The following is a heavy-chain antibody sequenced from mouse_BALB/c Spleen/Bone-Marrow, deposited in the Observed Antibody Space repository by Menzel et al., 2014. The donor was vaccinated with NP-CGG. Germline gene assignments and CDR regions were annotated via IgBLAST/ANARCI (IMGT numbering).Heavy chain of an antibody. CDR2: IDPANDDT. V-gene: IGHV14-3*02. CDR1: GFNIKDTY. J-gene: IGHJ4*01. Sequence: EVQLQQSGAELVKPGASVKLSCSASGFNIKDTYMHWVKQRPEQGLEWIGRIDPANDDTKYDPKFQGKATITADTSSNTAYLQLSSLTSEDTAVYYCARWEYYAVDYWGQGTSVTVSS. D-gene: IGHD4-1*01. CDR3: ARWEYYAVDY.